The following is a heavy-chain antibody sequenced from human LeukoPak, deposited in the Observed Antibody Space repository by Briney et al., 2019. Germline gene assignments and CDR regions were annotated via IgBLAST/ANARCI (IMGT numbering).Heavy chain of an antibody. Sequence: SETLSLTCAVSGGSISSNNWWSWVLQPPGKGLEWIGEIYHSGSTNYNPSLKSRVTISVDKSKNQLSLKLSSVTAADTAVYYCASTKGGSSHEYFQHWGQGTLVSVSS. CDR1: GGSISSNNW. CDR3: ASTKGGSSHEYFQH. J-gene: IGHJ1*01. V-gene: IGHV4-4*02. CDR2: IYHSGST. D-gene: IGHD6-13*01.